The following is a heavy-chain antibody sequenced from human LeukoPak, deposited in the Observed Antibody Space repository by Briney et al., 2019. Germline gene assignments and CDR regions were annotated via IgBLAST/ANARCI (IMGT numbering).Heavy chain of an antibody. CDR1: GFTFSSYA. J-gene: IGHJ4*02. CDR3: AGDNYDY. CDR2: ISYDGSNK. D-gene: IGHD5-24*01. Sequence: PGRSLRLSCAASGFTFSSYAMHWVRQAPGKGLEWVAVISYDGSNKYYADSVKGRFTISRDNSKNTLYLQMNSLRAEDTAVYYCAGDNYDYWGQGTLVTVSS. V-gene: IGHV3-30*01.